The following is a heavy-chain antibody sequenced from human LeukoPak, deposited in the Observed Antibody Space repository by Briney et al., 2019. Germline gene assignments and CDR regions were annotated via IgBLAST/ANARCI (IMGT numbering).Heavy chain of an antibody. D-gene: IGHD3-10*01. CDR1: GGTFSSYA. CDR2: IIPIFGTA. J-gene: IGHJ6*04. Sequence: ASVKVSCKASGGTFSSYAISWVRQAPGQGLEWMGGIIPIFGTANYAQKFQGRVTITADESTSTAHMELSSLRSEDTAVYYCASSAGITMVRGAYYYYGMDVWGKGTTVTVSS. V-gene: IGHV1-69*01. CDR3: ASSAGITMVRGAYYYYGMDV.